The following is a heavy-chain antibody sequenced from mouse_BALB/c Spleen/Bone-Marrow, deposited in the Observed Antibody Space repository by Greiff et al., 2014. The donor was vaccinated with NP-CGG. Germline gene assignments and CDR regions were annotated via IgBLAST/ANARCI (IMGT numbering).Heavy chain of an antibody. CDR2: ILPGSGST. Sequence: QVQLQQSGAELMKPGASVKISCKAPGYTFSSYWIEWVKQRPGHGLEWIGEILPGSGSTNYNEKFKGKATFTADTSSNTAYMQLSSLTSEDSAVYYCASFYGRFAYWGQGTLVTVSA. D-gene: IGHD1-1*02. V-gene: IGHV1-9*01. CDR1: GYTFSSYW. J-gene: IGHJ3*01. CDR3: ASFYGRFAY.